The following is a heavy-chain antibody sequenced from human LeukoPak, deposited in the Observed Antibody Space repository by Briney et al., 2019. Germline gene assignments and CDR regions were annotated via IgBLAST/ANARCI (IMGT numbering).Heavy chain of an antibody. CDR2: INSDGSST. V-gene: IGHV3-74*01. D-gene: IGHD6-19*01. J-gene: IGHJ4*02. CDR1: GFTFSSYW. Sequence: GGSLRLSCAASGFTFSSYWMHWVRQAPGKGLVWVSRINSDGSSTSYADSVKGRFTIFRDNVESSLYLQMNSLRAEDTAVYYCARDNGGTGWVHWGQGTLVTVSS. CDR3: ARDNGGTGWVH.